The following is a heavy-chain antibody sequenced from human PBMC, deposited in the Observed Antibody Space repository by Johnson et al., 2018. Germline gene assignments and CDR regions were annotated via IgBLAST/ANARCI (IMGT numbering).Heavy chain of an antibody. D-gene: IGHD2-15*01. CDR1: GFTFDDYA. V-gene: IGHV3-9*01. CDR3: AKDIDHLGGGSRYGHCQH. Sequence: VQLVESGGGLVQPGRSLRLSCAASGFTFDDYAMHWVRQAPGKGLEWVSGISWNSGSIGYADSVKGRFPISRDNAKNSLYLQMNSLRAEDTALYYCAKDIDHLGGGSRYGHCQHWGQGTLVTVSS. CDR2: ISWNSGSI. J-gene: IGHJ1*01.